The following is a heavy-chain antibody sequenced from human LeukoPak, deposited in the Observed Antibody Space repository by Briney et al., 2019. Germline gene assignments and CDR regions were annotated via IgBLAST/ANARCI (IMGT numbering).Heavy chain of an antibody. CDR1: GYTFTGYY. V-gene: IGHV1-2*02. CDR2: INPNSGGT. J-gene: IGHJ3*02. Sequence: ASVKVSCKASGYTFTGYYMHWVRQAPGQGLEWMGWINPNSGGTNYAQKFQGRVTMTRDTSISTAYMELSRLRSDDTAVYYCAKSTLIWDYYDSSGYAFDIWGQGTMVTVSS. CDR3: AKSTLIWDYYDSSGYAFDI. D-gene: IGHD3-22*01.